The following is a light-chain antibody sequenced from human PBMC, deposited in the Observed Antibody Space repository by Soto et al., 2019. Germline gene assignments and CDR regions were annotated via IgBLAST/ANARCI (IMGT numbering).Light chain of an antibody. CDR2: GAS. Sequence: EIIMTQSPATLSMSPGARAPLSCRASQSVRNNLAWYQQKPGQAPRLLIYGASNRATGIPDRFSGSGSGTDFTLTISRLEPEDFAVYYCQQYGSSGTFGQGTKVDI. CDR3: QQYGSSGT. CDR1: QSVRNN. J-gene: IGKJ1*01. V-gene: IGKV3-20*01.